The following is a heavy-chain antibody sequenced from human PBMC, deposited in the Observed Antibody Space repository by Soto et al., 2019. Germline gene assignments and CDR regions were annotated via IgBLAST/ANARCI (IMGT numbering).Heavy chain of an antibody. CDR2: ISYSVDKT. CDR1: DFTFSNYV. D-gene: IGHD1-7*01. J-gene: IGHJ3*02. Sequence: PGGSLIISCAASDFTFSNYVMNWVRQAPGKGLEWVATISYSVDKTHYADSVRGRFTISRDNSKNTLSLQMNSLRAEDAAVYYCVRRAITATTKWGAFDIWGQGTMVTVSS. CDR3: VRRAITATTKWGAFDI. V-gene: IGHV3-23*01.